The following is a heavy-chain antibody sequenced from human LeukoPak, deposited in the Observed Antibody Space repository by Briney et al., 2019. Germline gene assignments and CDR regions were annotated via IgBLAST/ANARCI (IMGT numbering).Heavy chain of an antibody. CDR2: IIPIFGTA. V-gene: IGHV1-69*06. CDR3: ARDGDYDILTGYYKGFDY. J-gene: IGHJ4*02. Sequence: SVKVSCKASGGTFSSYAISWVRQTPGQGLEWMGGIIPIFGTANYAQKFQGRVTITADKSTSTAYMELSSLRSEDTAVYYCARDGDYDILTGYYKGFDYWGQGTLVTVSS. D-gene: IGHD3-9*01. CDR1: GGTFSSYA.